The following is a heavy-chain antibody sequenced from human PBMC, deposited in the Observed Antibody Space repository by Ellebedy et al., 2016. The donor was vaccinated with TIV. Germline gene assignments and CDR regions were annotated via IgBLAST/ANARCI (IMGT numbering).Heavy chain of an antibody. D-gene: IGHD4-23*01. V-gene: IGHV4-59*13. CDR3: ARAPTVVTPIPAGYYYYMDV. CDR2: IYYSGST. J-gene: IGHJ6*03. Sequence: SETLSLTXTFSGGSIGSYYWSWIRQPPGKGLEWIGHIYYSGSTNYNPSLQSRVTISVDTSKNQFSLKLSSVTAADTAVYYCARAPTVVTPIPAGYYYYMDVWGKGTTVTVSS. CDR1: GGSIGSYY.